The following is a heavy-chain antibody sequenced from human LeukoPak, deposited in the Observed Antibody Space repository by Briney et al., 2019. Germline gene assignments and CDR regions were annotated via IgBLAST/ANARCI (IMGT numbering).Heavy chain of an antibody. V-gene: IGHV3-23*01. CDR1: GFTFSSYA. CDR3: ARWASGYSYGSDY. J-gene: IGHJ4*02. D-gene: IGHD5-18*01. CDR2: ISGSGGST. Sequence: GGSLRLSCAASGFTFSSYAMSWVRQAPGKGLEWVSAISGSGGSTYYADSVKGRFTIPRDNAKNSLYPQMNSLRAEPTAVLYWARWASGYSYGSDYWGQGTLVSVRS.